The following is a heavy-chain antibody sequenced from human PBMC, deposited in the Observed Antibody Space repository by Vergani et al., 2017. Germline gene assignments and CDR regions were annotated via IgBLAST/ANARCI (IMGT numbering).Heavy chain of an antibody. CDR2: INSDGSST. CDR3: ARLNYYDSSGYYYAFDY. Sequence: EVQLVESGGGLVQPGGSLRLSCAASVFTFSSYWMHWVRQAPGKGLVWVSRINSDGSSTSYADSVKGRFTISRDNAKNTLYLQMNSRRAEDTAVYYCARLNYYDSSGYYYAFDYWGQGTLVTVSS. V-gene: IGHV3-74*01. J-gene: IGHJ4*02. CDR1: VFTFSSYW. D-gene: IGHD3-22*01.